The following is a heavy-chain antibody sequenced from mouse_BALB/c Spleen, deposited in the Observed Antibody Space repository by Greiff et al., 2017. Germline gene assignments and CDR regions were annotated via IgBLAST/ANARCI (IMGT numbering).Heavy chain of an antibody. CDR3: ARRYDYDVDYAMDY. D-gene: IGHD2-4*01. J-gene: IGHJ4*01. CDR1: GYTFTSYW. Sequence: QVQLQQPGAELVKPGASVKLSCKASGYTFTSYWMHWVKQRPGQGLEWIGEIDPSDSYTNYNQKFKGKATLTVDKSSSTAYMQLSSLTSEDSAVYYCARRYDYDVDYAMDYWGQGTSVTVSS. CDR2: IDPSDSYT. V-gene: IGHV1-69*02.